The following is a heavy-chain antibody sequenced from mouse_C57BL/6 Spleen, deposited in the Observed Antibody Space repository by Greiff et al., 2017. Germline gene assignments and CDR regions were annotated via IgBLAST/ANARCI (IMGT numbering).Heavy chain of an antibody. D-gene: IGHD2-1*01. CDR3: AVYGNRYYFDY. Sequence: QVQLKQPGAELVKPGASVKLSCKASGYTFTSYWMHWVKQRPGQGLEWIGMIHPNSGSTNYNEKFKGKATLTVDKSSSTAYMQLSSLTSEDSAVYYCAVYGNRYYFDYWGQGTTLTVSS. J-gene: IGHJ2*01. V-gene: IGHV1-64*01. CDR1: GYTFTSYW. CDR2: IHPNSGST.